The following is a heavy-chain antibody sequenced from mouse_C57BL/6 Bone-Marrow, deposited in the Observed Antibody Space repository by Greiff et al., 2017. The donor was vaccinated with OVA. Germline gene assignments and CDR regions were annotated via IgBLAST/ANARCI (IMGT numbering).Heavy chain of an antibody. CDR3: AKGFY. V-gene: IGHV1-81*01. Sequence: QVQLQPSGAELARPGASVKLSCKASGYTFPSYGISLVKQRTGPGLEWIGEIYPRSGNTYYNEKFKGKATLTADKSSSPAYMELRSLTSEDSAVYFCAKGFYWGQGTLVTVSA. D-gene: IGHD3-2*02. J-gene: IGHJ3*01. CDR2: IYPRSGNT. CDR1: GYTFPSYG.